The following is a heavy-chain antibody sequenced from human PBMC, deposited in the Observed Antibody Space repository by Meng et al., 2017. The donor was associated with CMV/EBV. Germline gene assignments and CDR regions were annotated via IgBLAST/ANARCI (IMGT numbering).Heavy chain of an antibody. CDR3: ARDATIIGYCSSTSCRYFDY. V-gene: IGHV4-61*01. CDR1: GGSVNSGSYY. Sequence: SEILSLTCTVSGGSVNSGSYYWSWIRQPPGKGLEWIGYIYYSGSTNYNPSLKSRVTISVDTSKNQFSLKLSSVTAADTAVYYCARDATIIGYCSSTSCRYFDYWGQGTLVTVSS. J-gene: IGHJ4*02. D-gene: IGHD2-2*01. CDR2: IYYSGST.